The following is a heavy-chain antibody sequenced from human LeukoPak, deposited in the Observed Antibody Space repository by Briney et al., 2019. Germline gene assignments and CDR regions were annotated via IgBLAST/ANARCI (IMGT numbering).Heavy chain of an antibody. CDR3: AREPRDCTGGTCQSAGGYYFYY. D-gene: IGHD2-15*01. CDR1: GFTFSNYA. V-gene: IGHV3-23*01. J-gene: IGHJ4*02. Sequence: GGSLRLSCAASGFTFSNYAMSWVRQAPGKGLEWVSGISASGGSYYADSVKGRFTVFRDISKNTLYLQMNSLRAEDTAVYFCAREPRDCTGGTCQSAGGYYFYYWSQGTLVTVSS. CDR2: ISASGGS.